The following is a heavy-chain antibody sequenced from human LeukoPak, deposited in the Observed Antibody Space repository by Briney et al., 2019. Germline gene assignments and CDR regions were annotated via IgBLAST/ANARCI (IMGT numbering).Heavy chain of an antibody. Sequence: NPSQTLSLTCTVSGGSISSGSYYWSWIRQPAGKGLAWIGRIYSSGSTNYNPSLKSRLTISVDTSKNQFSLKLSSVTAADTAVYYCARGGTRSGYYTFDYWGQGTLVTVSS. J-gene: IGHJ4*02. D-gene: IGHD3-3*01. CDR3: ARGGTRSGYYTFDY. CDR1: GGSISSGSYY. CDR2: IYSSGST. V-gene: IGHV4-61*02.